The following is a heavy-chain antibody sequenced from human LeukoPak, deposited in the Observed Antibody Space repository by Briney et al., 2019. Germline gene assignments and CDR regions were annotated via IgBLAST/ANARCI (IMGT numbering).Heavy chain of an antibody. CDR1: GFTFSDYY. CDR3: ARDPPSRGRYYYYYYMDV. V-gene: IGHV3-11*04. J-gene: IGHJ6*03. CDR2: ISSSGSTI. Sequence: GGSLRLSCAASGFTFSDYYMSWIRQAPGKGLEWVSCISSSGSTIYYADSVKGRFTISRDNAKNSLYLQMNSLRAEDTAVYYCARDPPSRGRYYYYYYMDVWGKGTTVTVSS. D-gene: IGHD3-16*01.